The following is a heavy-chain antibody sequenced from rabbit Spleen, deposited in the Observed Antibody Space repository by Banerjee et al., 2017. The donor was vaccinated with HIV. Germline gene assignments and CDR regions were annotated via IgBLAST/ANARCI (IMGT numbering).Heavy chain of an antibody. D-gene: IGHD4-1*01. V-gene: IGHV1S40*01. J-gene: IGHJ6*01. CDR3: ARDLDGVIGWNFGW. CDR1: GITLSSYW. CDR2: IFTRGGVI. Sequence: QSLEESGGDLVKPGASLTLTCTASGITLSSYWMCWVRQAPGKGLEWISCIFTRGGVIYYANGAKGRFTVSNTSSTSVTLQMTSLTAADTATYFCARDLDGVIGWNFGWWGPGTLVTVS.